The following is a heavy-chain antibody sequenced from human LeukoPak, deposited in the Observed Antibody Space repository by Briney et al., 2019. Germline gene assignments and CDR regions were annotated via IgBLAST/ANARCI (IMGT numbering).Heavy chain of an antibody. V-gene: IGHV3-64*01. J-gene: IGHJ4*02. D-gene: IGHD6-13*01. CDR2: ISSNGGST. CDR1: GFTFSSYA. Sequence: PGGSLRLSCAASGFTFSSYAMHWVRQAPGKGLEYVSAISSNGGSTYYANSVKGRFTISRDNSKNTLYLQMGSLRAEDMAVYYCARVMESKIAAAGEYYFDYWGQGTLVTVSS. CDR3: ARVMESKIAAAGEYYFDY.